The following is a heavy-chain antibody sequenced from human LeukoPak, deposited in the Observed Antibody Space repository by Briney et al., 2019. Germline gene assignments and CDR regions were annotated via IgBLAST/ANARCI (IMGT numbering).Heavy chain of an antibody. CDR1: GGSINSYY. J-gene: IGHJ6*03. CDR2: VYYSGGT. Sequence: PSETLSLTCTVSGGSINSYYWSWIRQPPGKGLEWIGQVYYSGGTNYNPSLKSRVSISVDTPKNQLSLKLSSVTAADTAVYYCAGARNYAPGYYYYMDVWGKGTTVTVSS. CDR3: AGARNYAPGYYYYMDV. D-gene: IGHD4-11*01. V-gene: IGHV4-59*08.